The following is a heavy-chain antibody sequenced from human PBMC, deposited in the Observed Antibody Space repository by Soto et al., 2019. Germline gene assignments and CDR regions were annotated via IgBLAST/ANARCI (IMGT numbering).Heavy chain of an antibody. Sequence: GESLKISCKGSGYRFTSYWSGWVRQMPGKGLEWMGIIYPGDSDTRYSPSFQGQVTISADKSISTAYLQWSSLKASDTAMSYCARMPRSNWFDPWGQGTLVTVSS. CDR3: ARMPRSNWFDP. D-gene: IGHD2-2*01. CDR1: GYRFTSYW. V-gene: IGHV5-51*01. J-gene: IGHJ5*02. CDR2: IYPGDSDT.